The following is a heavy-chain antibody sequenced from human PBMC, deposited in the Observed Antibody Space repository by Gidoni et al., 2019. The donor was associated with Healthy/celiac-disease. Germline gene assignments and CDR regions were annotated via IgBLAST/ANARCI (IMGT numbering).Heavy chain of an antibody. CDR3: ARDRVYYDSSGPGGHIDAFDI. J-gene: IGHJ3*02. CDR1: GYTFTSYY. D-gene: IGHD3-22*01. CDR2: INPSGGST. Sequence: QVQLVQSGAEVKTPGASVKVSCKASGYTFTSYYMHWGRQAPGQGLEWMGIINPSGGSTSYAEKFQGRVTMTRDTSTSTVYMELSSLRSEDTAVYYCARDRVYYDSSGPGGHIDAFDIWGQGTMVTVSS. V-gene: IGHV1-46*01.